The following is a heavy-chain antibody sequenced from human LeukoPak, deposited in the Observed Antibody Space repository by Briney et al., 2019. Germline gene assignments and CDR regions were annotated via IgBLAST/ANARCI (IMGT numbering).Heavy chain of an antibody. CDR3: ARVLLGSWDWFDP. D-gene: IGHD3-10*01. V-gene: IGHV3-74*01. J-gene: IGHJ5*02. CDR1: KFTFSSYW. Sequence: GGSLRLSCAASKFTFSSYWMHWVRQAPGKGLVWVSRINPDGSTTNYADSVKGRFTISRDNAKNTLYLQMNSLRAEDTAVYYCARVLLGSWDWFDPWGQGTLVTVSS. CDR2: INPDGSTT.